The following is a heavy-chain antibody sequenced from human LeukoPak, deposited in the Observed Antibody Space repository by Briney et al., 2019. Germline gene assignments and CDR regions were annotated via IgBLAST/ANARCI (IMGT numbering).Heavy chain of an antibody. CDR3: ARSVQQLAYYFDY. D-gene: IGHD6-13*01. V-gene: IGHV3-30-3*01. Sequence: PGGSLRLSCAASRFTFSSYAMHWVRQAPGKGLEWVAVISYDGSNKYYADSVKGRFTISRDNSKNTLYLQMNSLRAEDTAVYYCARSVQQLAYYFDYWGQGTLVTVSS. J-gene: IGHJ4*02. CDR1: RFTFSSYA. CDR2: ISYDGSNK.